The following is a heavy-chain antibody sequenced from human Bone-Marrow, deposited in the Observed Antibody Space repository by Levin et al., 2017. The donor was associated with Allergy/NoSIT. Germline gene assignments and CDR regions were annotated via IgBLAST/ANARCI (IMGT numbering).Heavy chain of an antibody. J-gene: IGHJ3*02. Sequence: GGSLRLSCTVSGFTFSIYSINWVRQAPGKGLEWVSSISSSGSDMYYVDSVKGRFTISRDNAKNTLTLQMNSLRAEDTAVYYCARGIIGDVRVAHKEAFDIWGQGTMVSVSS. CDR3: ARGIIGDVRVAHKEAFDI. D-gene: IGHD2-8*02. CDR1: GFTFSIYS. CDR2: ISSSGSDM. V-gene: IGHV3-21*01.